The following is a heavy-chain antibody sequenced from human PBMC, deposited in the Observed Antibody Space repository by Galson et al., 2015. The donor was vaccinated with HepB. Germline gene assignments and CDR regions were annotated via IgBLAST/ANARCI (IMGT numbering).Heavy chain of an antibody. CDR1: GYSFTTYW. CDR3: ARVRSSWQIDAFDM. J-gene: IGHJ3*02. V-gene: IGHV5-51*01. D-gene: IGHD6-13*01. CDR2: IYPGDSDT. Sequence: QSGAEVKKPGESLKISCKGSGYSFTTYWIGWVRQMPGKGLEWMGIIYPGDSDTRYGPSVQGQVSISADKSINTAYLKWSSLKASDTAMYYCARVRSSWQIDAFDMWGQGTMVTVSS.